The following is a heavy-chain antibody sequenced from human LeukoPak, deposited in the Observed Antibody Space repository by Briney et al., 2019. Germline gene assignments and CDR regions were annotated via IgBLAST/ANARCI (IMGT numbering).Heavy chain of an antibody. Sequence: SETLSLTCTVSGGSISSYYWSWIRQPPGKGLEWIGYIYYSGSTNYNPSLKSRVTISVDTSKNQFSLKLSSVTAADTAVYYCARGRLVYCSSTSCYSAFDIWGQGTMVTVSS. D-gene: IGHD2-2*01. CDR1: GGSISSYY. V-gene: IGHV4-59*12. J-gene: IGHJ3*02. CDR2: IYYSGST. CDR3: ARGRLVYCSSTSCYSAFDI.